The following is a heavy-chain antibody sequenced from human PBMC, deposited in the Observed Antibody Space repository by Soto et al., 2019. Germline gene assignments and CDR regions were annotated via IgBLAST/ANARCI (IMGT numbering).Heavy chain of an antibody. CDR1: GGSISSYY. J-gene: IGHJ5*02. Sequence: SETLSLTCPVSGGSISSYYWSWIRQPAGKGLEWIGRIYTSGSTNYNPSLKSRVTMSVDTSKNQFSLKLSSVTAADTAVYYCARDKSLYSSSWYGVEVNGFDPWGQGTLVTVSS. V-gene: IGHV4-4*07. CDR3: ARDKSLYSSSWYGVEVNGFDP. D-gene: IGHD6-13*01. CDR2: IYTSGST.